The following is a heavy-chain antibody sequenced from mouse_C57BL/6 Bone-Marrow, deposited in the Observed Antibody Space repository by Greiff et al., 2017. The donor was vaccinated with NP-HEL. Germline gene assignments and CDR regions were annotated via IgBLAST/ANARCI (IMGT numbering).Heavy chain of an antibody. J-gene: IGHJ1*03. CDR3: ARSNCGYGWYFAI. D-gene: IGHD2-2*01. Sequence: QVQLQQSGPELVKPGASVKISCKASGYTFTDYYINWVKQRPGQGLEWIGWIFPGSGSTYYNEKFKGKATLTVDKSSSTAYMWLSSLTSEDSAVYFCARSNCGYGWYFAIWGTGTTVTVSS. V-gene: IGHV1-75*01. CDR2: IFPGSGST. CDR1: GYTFTDYY.